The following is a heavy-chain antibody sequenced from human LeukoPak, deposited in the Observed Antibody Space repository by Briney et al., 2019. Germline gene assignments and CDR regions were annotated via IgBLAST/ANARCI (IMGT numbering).Heavy chain of an antibody. D-gene: IGHD7-27*01. J-gene: IGHJ4*02. Sequence: TSETLSLTCAVYGGSFSGYYWSWIRQPPGKGLEWIGEINHSGSTNSNPSLKSRVTISVDTSKNQFSLKLSSVTAADTAVYYCARDSWGRFDYWGQGTLVAVSS. CDR2: INHSGST. CDR3: ARDSWGRFDY. V-gene: IGHV4-34*01. CDR1: GGSFSGYY.